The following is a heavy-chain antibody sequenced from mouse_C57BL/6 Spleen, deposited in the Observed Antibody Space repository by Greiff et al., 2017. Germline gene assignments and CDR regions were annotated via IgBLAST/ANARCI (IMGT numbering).Heavy chain of an antibody. CDR2: ISYDGSN. D-gene: IGHD1-1*01. CDR3: AGSTVAMDY. Sequence: DVQLQESGPGLVKPSQSLSLTCSVTGYSITSGYYWNWIRQFPGNKLEWMGYISYDGSNNYNPSLKNRISITRDTSKNQFFLKLNSVTTEDTATYYCAGSTVAMDYWGQGTSVTVSS. J-gene: IGHJ4*01. CDR1: GYSITSGYY. V-gene: IGHV3-6*01.